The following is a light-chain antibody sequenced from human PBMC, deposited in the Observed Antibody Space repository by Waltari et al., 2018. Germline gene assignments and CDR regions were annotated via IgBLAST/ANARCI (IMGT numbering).Light chain of an antibody. CDR2: AAS. V-gene: IGKV1D-16*01. Sequence: DIQMTQSPSELSASVGDTVNMSCRASEGIKTWLVWYQQKPGKAPQSLIYAASSLHNGVPSRFSGSGSGTDFTLSIRRLQPEDFAIYYCQKYNSYPITFDQGTRLEIK. CDR1: EGIKTW. CDR3: QKYNSYPIT. J-gene: IGKJ5*01.